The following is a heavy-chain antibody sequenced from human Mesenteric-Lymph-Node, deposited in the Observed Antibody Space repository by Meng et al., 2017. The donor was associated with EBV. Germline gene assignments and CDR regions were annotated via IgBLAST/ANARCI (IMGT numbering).Heavy chain of an antibody. J-gene: IGHJ5*02. CDR3: ARGKTVGRSPWFDP. CDR1: GGSFSGYS. Sequence: VNLQQWCPGMFDPSGTLSLTWPVYGGSFSGYSWTWIRQSPGKGLEWIGESNQSGSTSYNPSLKSRVTISVDTSQNQFSLKLSSVTAADTAVYYCARGKTVGRSPWFDPWGQGTLVTVSS. D-gene: IGHD4-11*01. V-gene: IGHV4-34*01. CDR2: SNQSGST.